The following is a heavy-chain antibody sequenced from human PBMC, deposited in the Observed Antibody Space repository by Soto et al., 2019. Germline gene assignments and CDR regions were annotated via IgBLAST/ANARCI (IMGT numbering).Heavy chain of an antibody. CDR1: GGSINSDGHY. V-gene: IGHV4-30-4*01. CDR3: ARVAGVAYCGGDCYHFDY. D-gene: IGHD2-21*02. Sequence: PSETLSLTCSVSGGSINSDGHYWSWIRQPPGKGLEWIGYISYRVDTYYSPSLKSRVTMSIDTSKHQFSLNVSSVTAADTAVYYCARVAGVAYCGGDCYHFDYWGQGTLVTVS. CDR2: ISYRVDT. J-gene: IGHJ4*02.